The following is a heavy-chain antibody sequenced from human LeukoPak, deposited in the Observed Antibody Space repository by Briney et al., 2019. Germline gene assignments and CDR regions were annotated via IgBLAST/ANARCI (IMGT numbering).Heavy chain of an antibody. J-gene: IGHJ4*02. D-gene: IGHD1-26*01. V-gene: IGHV4-59*08. CDR3: ARLGSARNFDY. CDR2: IYYSGST. Sequence: SETLSLTCTVSGGSISSYYWSWIWQPPGKGLEWIGYIYYSGSTNYNPSLKSRVTISVDTSKNQFSLKLSSVTAADTAVYYCARLGSARNFDYWGQGTLVTVSS. CDR1: GGSISSYY.